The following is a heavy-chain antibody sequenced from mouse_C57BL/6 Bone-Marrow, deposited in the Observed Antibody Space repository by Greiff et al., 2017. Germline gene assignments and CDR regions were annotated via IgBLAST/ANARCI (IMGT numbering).Heavy chain of an antibody. CDR1: GYTFTSYW. J-gene: IGHJ4*01. Sequence: VQLQQPGAELVMPGASVKLSCKASGYTFTSYWMHWVKQRPGQGLEWIGEIDPSDSYTNYNQKFKGKSTLTVDKSSSPAYMQLSSLTSEDSAVYYCARTGNAMDYWGQGTSVTVSS. CDR3: ARTGNAMDY. CDR2: IDPSDSYT. V-gene: IGHV1-69*01.